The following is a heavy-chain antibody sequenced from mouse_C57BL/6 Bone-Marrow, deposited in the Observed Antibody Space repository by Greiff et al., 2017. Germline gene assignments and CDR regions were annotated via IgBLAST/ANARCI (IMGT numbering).Heavy chain of an antibody. J-gene: IGHJ3*01. CDR1: GFSLTSYG. CDR3: SRHDGYSCFFAY. V-gene: IGHV2-6-1*01. CDR2: IWSDGST. D-gene: IGHD2-3*01. Sequence: VHLVESGPGLVAPSQSLSITCTVSGFSLTSYGVHWVRPPPGKGLEWLVVIWSDGSTTYNSALKSILSTSTDNSKSHVIFKMNRLQTDDTAVYYCSRHDGYSCFFAYWGQGTLVTVSA.